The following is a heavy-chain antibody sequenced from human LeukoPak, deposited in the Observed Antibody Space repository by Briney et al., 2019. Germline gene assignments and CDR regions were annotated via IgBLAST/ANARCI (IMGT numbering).Heavy chain of an antibody. CDR2: IRSRDRTV. V-gene: IGHV3-48*01. J-gene: IGHJ3*02. Sequence: PGGSLRLSCVASGFPFSYYSMNWARQAPGKGVEWTSYIRSRDRTVSYADSVKGRFTISTDTAKSSLFLQMNGRSADDTAVYYWVRDHAYAFDIWGQGTMVTVSS. CDR3: VRDHAYAFDI. CDR1: GFPFSYYS.